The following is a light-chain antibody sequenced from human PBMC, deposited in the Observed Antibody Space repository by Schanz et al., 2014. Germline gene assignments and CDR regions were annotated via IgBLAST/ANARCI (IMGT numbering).Light chain of an antibody. V-gene: IGKV1-39*01. J-gene: IGKJ2*01. CDR1: QTISNS. CDR3: QQSYSTPLYT. Sequence: DIQMTQSPSSLSASVGDRVTITCRASQTISNSLNWYQQKPGKAPKLLIYAASSLKSGVTSRFSGSGSGTDFTLTISSLQPEDFATYYCQQSYSTPLYTFGQGTKLEIK. CDR2: AAS.